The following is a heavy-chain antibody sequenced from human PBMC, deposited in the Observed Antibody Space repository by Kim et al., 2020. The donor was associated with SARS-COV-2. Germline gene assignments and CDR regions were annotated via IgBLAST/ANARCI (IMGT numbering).Heavy chain of an antibody. J-gene: IGHJ4*02. Sequence: ASVKVSCKASGYTFTSYAFHWVRQAPGQRLEWMGWIDADNGNTKYSQKLQGRVTITRDTSASTAYMELSSLRSEDTAVYYCARNEAYWGQGTLVTVSS. CDR3: ARNEAY. CDR2: IDADNGNT. CDR1: GYTFTSYA. V-gene: IGHV1-3*01.